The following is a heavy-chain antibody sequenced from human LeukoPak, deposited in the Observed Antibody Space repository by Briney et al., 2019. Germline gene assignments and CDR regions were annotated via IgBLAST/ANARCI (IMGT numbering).Heavy chain of an antibody. CDR2: ISSSGTYI. CDR1: GFTFSSYS. CDR3: AREGYGGNADEAFDI. D-gene: IGHD4-23*01. J-gene: IGHJ3*02. V-gene: IGHV3-21*01. Sequence: GGSLRLSCAVSGFTFSSYSMNWVRQAPGKGLEWVSSISSSGTYIYHADSVKGRFTISRDNAKNSLYLQLNSLRAEDTAVYYCAREGYGGNADEAFDIWGQGTMVTVSS.